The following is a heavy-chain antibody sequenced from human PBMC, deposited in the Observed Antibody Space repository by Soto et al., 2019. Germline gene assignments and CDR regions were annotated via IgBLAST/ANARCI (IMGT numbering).Heavy chain of an antibody. V-gene: IGHV3-23*01. CDR3: AKWAVGFDY. Sequence: EVPLLESGGGLVQPGGSLRLSCAASGFTFSSYAMSWVRQAPGKGLEWVSTIIGRGGSTYYADSVKGRFTISRDNSKNTLYLQMNSLRAEDTAIYYCAKWAVGFDYWGQGTLVTVSS. CDR2: IIGRGGST. J-gene: IGHJ4*02. CDR1: GFTFSSYA.